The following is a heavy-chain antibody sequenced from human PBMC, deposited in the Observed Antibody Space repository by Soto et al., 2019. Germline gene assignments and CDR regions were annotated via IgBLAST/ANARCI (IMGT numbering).Heavy chain of an antibody. J-gene: IGHJ4*02. Sequence: SETLSLTCTVSGGSISSYYWSWIRQPPGKGLEWIGHIYYSGSTNYNPSLKSRVTISVDTSKSQFSLKLSSVTAADTAVYYCARDGALYSSSPYFDYWGQGTLVTVSS. CDR2: IYYSGST. CDR1: GGSISSYY. CDR3: ARDGALYSSSPYFDY. D-gene: IGHD6-6*01. V-gene: IGHV4-59*01.